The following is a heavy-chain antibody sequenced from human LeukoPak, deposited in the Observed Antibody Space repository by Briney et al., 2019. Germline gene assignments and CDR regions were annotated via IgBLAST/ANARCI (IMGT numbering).Heavy chain of an antibody. CDR1: GGSISSYY. D-gene: IGHD3/OR15-3a*01. CDR3: ARGQFGRRTFDY. CDR2: IYYSGST. J-gene: IGHJ4*02. V-gene: IGHV4-59*01. Sequence: SETLSLTCTVSGGSISSYYWSWIRQPPGKGLEWIGYIYYSGSTNYNPSLKSRVTISVDTSKNQFSLKLSSVTAADTAVYSCARGQFGRRTFDYWGQGTLVTVSS.